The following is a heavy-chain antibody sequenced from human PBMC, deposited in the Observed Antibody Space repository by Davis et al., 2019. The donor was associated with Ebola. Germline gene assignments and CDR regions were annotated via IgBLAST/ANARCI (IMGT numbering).Heavy chain of an antibody. CDR2: IYYSGST. V-gene: IGHV4-59*12. D-gene: IGHD1-14*01. Sequence: MPSETLSLTCTVSGGSISSYYWSWIRQPPGKGLEWIGYIYYSGSTNYNPSLKSRVTISVGTSKNQFSLKLSSVTAADTAVYYCARGRTAGYYYYGMDVWGQGTTVTVSS. CDR3: ARGRTAGYYYYGMDV. CDR1: GGSISSYY. J-gene: IGHJ6*02.